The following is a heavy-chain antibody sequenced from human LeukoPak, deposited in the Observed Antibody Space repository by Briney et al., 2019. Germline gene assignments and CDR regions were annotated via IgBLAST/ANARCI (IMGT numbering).Heavy chain of an antibody. D-gene: IGHD3-10*01. V-gene: IGHV3-53*05. CDR2: VYGGGTT. J-gene: IGHJ4*02. CDR1: GFTVSSNY. CDR3: ARDHYGSGSYFHDY. Sequence: GGSLRLSCAVSGFTVSSNYMSWVRQAPGKGLEWVSVVYGGGTTHYADSMKGRFTVSRDNSKNTLYLQMNSLRPEDTAMYCCARDHYGSGSYFHDYWGQGTLVTVSS.